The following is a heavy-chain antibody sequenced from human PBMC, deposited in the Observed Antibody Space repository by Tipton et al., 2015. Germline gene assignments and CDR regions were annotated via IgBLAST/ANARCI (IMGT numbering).Heavy chain of an antibody. CDR1: GGFISSYY. D-gene: IGHD3-22*01. V-gene: IGHV4-59*01. Sequence: TLSLTCTVSGGFISSYYWTWIRQPPGKGLEWIGYVYYTGSTNYNHSLQSRVTMSVDTSKKQFSLNLTSVTAADTAVYYCAREVWYNDSTGYDYWGQGTLVTVSP. CDR2: VYYTGST. J-gene: IGHJ4*02. CDR3: AREVWYNDSTGYDY.